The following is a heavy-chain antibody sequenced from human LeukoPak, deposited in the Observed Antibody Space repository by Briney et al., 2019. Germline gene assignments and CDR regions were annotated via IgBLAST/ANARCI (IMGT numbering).Heavy chain of an antibody. D-gene: IGHD6-13*01. Sequence: SETLSLTCAVYGGSFSGYYWSWIRQPPGKGLEWIGSIYYGGGTYYNPFLKSRVTMSVDTSKKQFSLKLSSVTAADTAVYYCARHAGGIAAAGTRPFDYWGQGTLVTVSS. CDR1: GGSFSGYY. CDR3: ARHAGGIAAAGTRPFDY. CDR2: IYYGGGT. J-gene: IGHJ4*02. V-gene: IGHV4-34*01.